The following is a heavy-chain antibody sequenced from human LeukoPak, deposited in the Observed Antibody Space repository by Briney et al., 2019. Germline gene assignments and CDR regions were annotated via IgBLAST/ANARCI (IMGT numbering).Heavy chain of an antibody. V-gene: IGHV1-8*03. CDR1: GYTFSSYD. D-gene: IGHD2-2*01. J-gene: IGHJ4*02. CDR2: MNPKTGNT. Sequence: ASVKVSCKASGYTFSSYDINWVRQAAGQGLEWMGWMNPKTGNTGFSQKFQGRVTITRDSSISTAYMELSRLTSEDTGVYYCTRGLPRDGLVVIAAANEYWGQGSLVTVSS. CDR3: TRGLPRDGLVVIAAANEY.